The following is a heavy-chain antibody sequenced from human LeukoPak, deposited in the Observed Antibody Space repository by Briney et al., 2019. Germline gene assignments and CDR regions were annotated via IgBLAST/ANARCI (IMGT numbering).Heavy chain of an antibody. V-gene: IGHV3-30-3*01. J-gene: IGHJ4*02. CDR3: AKDRTGTYTLDY. Sequence: GGSLRLSCAATGFTFSNYAIHWGRQAPGKGLEWVAFISDDGSRQHYADSVKGRFTISRDNSKNTLNLQMNSLRAEDTAVYYCAKDRTGTYTLDYWGQGTLVTVSS. CDR1: GFTFSNYA. D-gene: IGHD3-10*01. CDR2: ISDDGSRQ.